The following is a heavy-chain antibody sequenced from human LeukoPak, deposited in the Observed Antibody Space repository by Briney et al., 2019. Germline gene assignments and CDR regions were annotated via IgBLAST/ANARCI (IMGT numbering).Heavy chain of an antibody. J-gene: IGHJ4*02. D-gene: IGHD2-15*01. Sequence: GGSLRLSCAASGFTFSDYYMSWIRQAPGKGLEWVSYISSSGSTIYHADSVKGRFTISRDNAKNSLYLQMNSLRAEDTAVYYCARGSGDIVVVVAATPMDYWGQGTLVTVSS. CDR2: ISSSGSTI. V-gene: IGHV3-11*04. CDR3: ARGSGDIVVVVAATPMDY. CDR1: GFTFSDYY.